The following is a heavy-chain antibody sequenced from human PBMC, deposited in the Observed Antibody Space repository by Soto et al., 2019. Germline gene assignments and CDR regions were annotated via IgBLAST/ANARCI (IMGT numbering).Heavy chain of an antibody. CDR3: ARESITIFGAAFDY. Sequence: QVQLVESGGGVVQPGRSLRLSCAASGFTFSSYGMHWVRQAPGKGLEWVAVIWYDGSNKYYADSMKGRFTISRDNSKNTLYLQMNSLRAEDTAVYYCARESITIFGAAFDYWGQGTLVTVSS. CDR2: IWYDGSNK. V-gene: IGHV3-33*01. J-gene: IGHJ4*02. D-gene: IGHD3-3*01. CDR1: GFTFSSYG.